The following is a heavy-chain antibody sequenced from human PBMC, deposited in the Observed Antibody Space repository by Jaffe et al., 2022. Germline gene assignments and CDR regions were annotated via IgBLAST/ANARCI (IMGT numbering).Heavy chain of an antibody. CDR2: IYTSGST. D-gene: IGHD3-22*01. V-gene: IGHV4-61*02. Sequence: QVQLQESGPGLVKPSQTLSLTCTVSGGSVSSGDYYWSWIRQPAGKGLEWIGRIYTSGSTNYNPSLKSRVTISIDMFKNQFSLKLSSVTAADTAVYYCARSGDYNSSGYLITSDSWGQGTLVTVSS. CDR3: ARSGDYNSSGYLITSDS. CDR1: GGSVSSGDYY. J-gene: IGHJ4*02.